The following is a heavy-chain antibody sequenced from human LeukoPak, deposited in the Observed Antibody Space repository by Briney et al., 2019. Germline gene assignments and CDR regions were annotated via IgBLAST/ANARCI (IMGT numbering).Heavy chain of an antibody. J-gene: IGHJ5*02. CDR2: ISAYNGNT. V-gene: IGHV1-18*01. CDR3: ARDSQSYYYDSSGYYSP. D-gene: IGHD3-22*01. CDR1: GYTFTSYG. Sequence: ASVKVSCKASGYTFTSYGISWVRQAPGQGLEWMGWISAYNGNTNYAQKLQGRVTMTTDTSTSTAYMELRSLRSDDAALYYCARDSQSYYYDSSGYYSPWGQGTLVTVSS.